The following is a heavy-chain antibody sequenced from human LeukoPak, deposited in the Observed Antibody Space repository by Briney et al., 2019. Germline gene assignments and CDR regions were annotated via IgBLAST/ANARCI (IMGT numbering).Heavy chain of an antibody. Sequence: ASVKVSCKASGYTFTSYYIHWVRQAPGQGLEWMGIINPSGGSTTYAQKFQGRVTMARDTSINTAYMELSRLRSDDTAMYYCARDLGSGHAFDIWGQGTMVTVSS. V-gene: IGHV1-46*01. D-gene: IGHD2-15*01. CDR3: ARDLGSGHAFDI. J-gene: IGHJ3*02. CDR2: INPSGGST. CDR1: GYTFTSYY.